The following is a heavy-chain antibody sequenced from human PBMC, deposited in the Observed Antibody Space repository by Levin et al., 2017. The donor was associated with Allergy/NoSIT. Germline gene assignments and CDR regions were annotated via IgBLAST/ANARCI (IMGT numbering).Heavy chain of an antibody. D-gene: IGHD4-17*01. V-gene: IGHV3-7*01. CDR3: ARRQSGSYGEYRGNWFDP. CDR2: IKQDGSEK. J-gene: IGHJ5*02. Sequence: PGGSLRLSCAASRFTFSNYWMSWVRQAPGKGLEWVANIKQDGSEKYYVDSVKGRFTISRDNAKNSLYLQMNSLRAEDTAVYYCARRQSGSYGEYRGNWFDPWGQGTLVTVSS. CDR1: RFTFSNYW.